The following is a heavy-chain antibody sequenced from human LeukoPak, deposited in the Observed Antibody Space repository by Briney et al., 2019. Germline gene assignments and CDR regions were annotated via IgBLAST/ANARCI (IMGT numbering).Heavy chain of an antibody. CDR3: AKDNSWGELRGFDY. CDR1: GFTFSSYA. J-gene: IGHJ4*02. D-gene: IGHD1-26*01. V-gene: IGHV3-23*01. Sequence: GGSLRLSCAASGFTFSSYAMSWVRQAPGKGLEWVSAISGSGGSTYYADSVKGRFTISRDNSKNTLYLQMNSLRAEDTAVCYCAKDNSWGELRGFDYWGQGTLVTVSS. CDR2: ISGSGGST.